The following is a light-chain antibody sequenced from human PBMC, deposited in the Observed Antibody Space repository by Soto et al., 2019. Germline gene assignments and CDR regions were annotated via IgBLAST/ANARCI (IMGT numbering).Light chain of an antibody. CDR2: AAS. CDR1: QGIAPY. Sequence: DVQMTQSPSSLSASVGDRVTITCRASQGIAPYLAWFQQKPGKVPKLLIYAASTLQSGVPSRFSGSGSGTDFTITISSLQPEDVATYYCQQYNSAPLTFGGGTKVEIK. CDR3: QQYNSAPLT. J-gene: IGKJ4*01. V-gene: IGKV1-27*01.